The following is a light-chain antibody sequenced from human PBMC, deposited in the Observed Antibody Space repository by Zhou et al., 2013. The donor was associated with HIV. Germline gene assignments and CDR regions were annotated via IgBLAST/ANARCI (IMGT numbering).Light chain of an antibody. V-gene: IGKV1-5*03. CDR1: QSISDW. Sequence: DIQMTQSPSTLSASVGDRVTITCRASQSISDWLAWYQQKPGKAPNLLIFKASILERGVPSRFSGSGFGTEFTLTINSLQSDDIGTYYCQKWDSYSMTFGQGTEGGHQT. CDR2: KAS. CDR3: QKWDSYSMT. J-gene: IGKJ1*01.